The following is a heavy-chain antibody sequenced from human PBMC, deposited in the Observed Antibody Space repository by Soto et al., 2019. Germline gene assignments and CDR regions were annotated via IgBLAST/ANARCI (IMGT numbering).Heavy chain of an antibody. CDR1: GGSISSSSYC. V-gene: IGHV4-39*01. D-gene: IGHD3-10*01. CDR2: IYYSGST. CDR3: ARRGTGAHAYFDY. J-gene: IGHJ4*02. Sequence: SETLSLTCTVSGGSISSSSYCWGRIRQPPGKGLEWIGSIYYSGSTYYNPSLKSRVTISVDTSKNQFSLKLSSVTAADTAVYYCARRGTGAHAYFDYWGQGTLVTVSS.